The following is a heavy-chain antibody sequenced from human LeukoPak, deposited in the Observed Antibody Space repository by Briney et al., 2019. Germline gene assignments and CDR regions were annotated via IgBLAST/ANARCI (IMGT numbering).Heavy chain of an antibody. D-gene: IGHD3-3*01. CDR2: MNPNSGNT. J-gene: IGHJ6*03. CDR3: ATDPRTTVFGTFRYYYMDV. Sequence: GASVKVSCKASGYTFTSYDINWVRQATGQGLEWMGWMNPNSGNTGYAQKFQGRVTMTRDTSINTAYMELSRLTSDDTAVYYCATDPRTTVFGTFRYYYMDVWGEGTMVAVSS. V-gene: IGHV1-8*01. CDR1: GYTFTSYD.